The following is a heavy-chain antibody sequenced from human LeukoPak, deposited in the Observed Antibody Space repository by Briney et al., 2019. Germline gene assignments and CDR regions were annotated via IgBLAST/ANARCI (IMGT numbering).Heavy chain of an antibody. CDR1: GGSFSGYY. V-gene: IGHV4-59*01. CDR2: IYYTGST. Sequence: SETLSLTCAVYGGSFSGYYWSWIRQPPGKGLEWIGCIYYTGSTNYNPSLKSRVTISVDRSTNQFSLKLSSVTAADTAVYYCARGLPSYYYYMDVWGKGTTVTVSS. CDR3: ARGLPSYYYYMDV. J-gene: IGHJ6*03.